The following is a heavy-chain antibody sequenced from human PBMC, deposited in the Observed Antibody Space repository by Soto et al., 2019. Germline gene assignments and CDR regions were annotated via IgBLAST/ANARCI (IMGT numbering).Heavy chain of an antibody. Sequence: SGGSLRLSCAASGFNFNSFAMSWVRQAPGKGLEWVSSVSAGGDTTHFADSVEGRFSISRDNSKNTLSLQMNSLRAEDTAVYYCTKDSNNYGSGSFYVSWGHGTLVTVSS. CDR1: GFNFNSFA. D-gene: IGHD3-10*01. J-gene: IGHJ4*01. CDR2: VSAGGDTT. V-gene: IGHV3-23*01. CDR3: TKDSNNYGSGSFYVS.